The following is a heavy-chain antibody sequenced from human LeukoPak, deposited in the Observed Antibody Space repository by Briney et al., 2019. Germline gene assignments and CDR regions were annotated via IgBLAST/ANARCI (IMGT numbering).Heavy chain of an antibody. CDR2: IYSGGST. CDR1: GFTVSSNY. J-gene: IGHJ4*02. Sequence: PGGSLRLSCAASGFTVSSNYMSWVRQAPGKGLEWVSVIYSGGSTYYADSVKGRFTISRHNSKNTLYLQMNSLRAEDTAVYYCARVRGDFTVDRQEFDYWGQGTLVTVSS. D-gene: IGHD3-16*01. CDR3: ARVRGDFTVDRQEFDY. V-gene: IGHV3-53*04.